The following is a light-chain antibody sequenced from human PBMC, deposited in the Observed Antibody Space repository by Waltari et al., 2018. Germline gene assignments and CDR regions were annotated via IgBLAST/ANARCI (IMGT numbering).Light chain of an antibody. Sequence: QSALTQPASVSGSPGQSITISCTGTTSGVCTYNLVSWYQQHPGKAPKLIIFEGTKRPSGVSNRFFASKSGNTASLTISGLRADDEADYHCCSYVSNTYVFGTGTKVTVL. CDR1: TSGVCTYNL. CDR3: CSYVSNTYV. J-gene: IGLJ1*01. V-gene: IGLV2-23*01. CDR2: EGT.